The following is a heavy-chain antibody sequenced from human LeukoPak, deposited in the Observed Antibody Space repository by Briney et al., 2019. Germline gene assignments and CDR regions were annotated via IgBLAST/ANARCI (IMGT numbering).Heavy chain of an antibody. CDR2: IFHTGST. J-gene: IGHJ2*01. D-gene: IGHD4-23*01. CDR3: ARVRELYGGSPNDWYFDL. V-gene: IGHV4-30-2*01. CDR1: GGSISSGGYS. Sequence: PSETLSLTCAVSGGSISSGGYSWSWIRQPPGKGLEWIGYIFHTGSTYYNPSLRSRVTISVDRSKNQFSLKLMSVTAADTALYYCARVRELYGGSPNDWYFDLWGRGTLVTVSS.